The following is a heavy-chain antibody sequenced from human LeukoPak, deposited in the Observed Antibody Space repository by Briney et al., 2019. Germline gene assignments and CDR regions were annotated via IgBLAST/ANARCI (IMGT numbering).Heavy chain of an antibody. CDR3: ARDRISMTRVTTADY. D-gene: IGHD4-17*01. J-gene: IGHJ4*02. V-gene: IGHV1-2*02. Sequence: ASVKVSCKASGYTFTGYYMHWVRQPPGQGLEWMGWINPNSGGTNYAQKFQGRVTMTRDTSISTAYMELSRLRSDETAVYYCARDRISMTRVTTADYWGQGTLVTVSS. CDR1: GYTFTGYY. CDR2: INPNSGGT.